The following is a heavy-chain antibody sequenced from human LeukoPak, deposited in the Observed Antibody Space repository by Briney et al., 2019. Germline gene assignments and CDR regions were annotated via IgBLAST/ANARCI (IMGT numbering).Heavy chain of an antibody. V-gene: IGHV4-34*01. Sequence: SETLSLTCAVDGRSLSGYYWSSLRQPPGKGLEWIGEINHSGSTNYNPSLKSRVTISVDTSKNQFSLKLSSVTAADTAVYYWAGGGNGAWDYWGQGTLVTVSS. J-gene: IGHJ4*02. CDR2: INHSGST. CDR1: GRSLSGYY. D-gene: IGHD4-23*01. CDR3: AGGGNGAWDY.